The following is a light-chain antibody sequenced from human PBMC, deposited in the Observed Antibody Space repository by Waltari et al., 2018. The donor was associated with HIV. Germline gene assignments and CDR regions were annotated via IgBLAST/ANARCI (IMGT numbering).Light chain of an antibody. CDR3: AAWDDTLNGFV. CDR2: YDR. J-gene: IGLJ1*01. V-gene: IGLV1-36*01. Sequence: QSVLTQPPSVSEAPRQRVTIPRSGSDSHTRTNAVVWFQQLPGKTPKLLIYYDRLLPSGVSDRFSATKSGTSASLAISGLQSEDAADYYCAAWDDTLNGFVFGTGTRVTVL. CDR1: DSHTRTNA.